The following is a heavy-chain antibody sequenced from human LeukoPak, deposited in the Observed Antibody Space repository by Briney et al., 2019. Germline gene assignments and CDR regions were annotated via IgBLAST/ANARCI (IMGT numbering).Heavy chain of an antibody. CDR3: ASWTGGVSSSRGYFDY. CDR1: GGTFSSYA. Sequence: SVKVSCKASGGTFSSYAISWVRQAPGQGLEWMGRIIPILGIANYAQKFQGRVTITADKSTSTAYMELSSLRSEDTAVYYCASWTGGVSSSRGYFDYWGQGALVTVSS. CDR2: IIPILGIA. J-gene: IGHJ4*02. V-gene: IGHV1-69*04. D-gene: IGHD6-6*01.